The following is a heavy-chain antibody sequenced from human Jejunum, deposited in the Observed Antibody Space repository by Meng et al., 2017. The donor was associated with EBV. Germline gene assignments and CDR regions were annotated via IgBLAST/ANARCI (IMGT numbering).Heavy chain of an antibody. Sequence: QWQQQQWGAGLLKPSGTLSLTCAVYRGSFSGYYWSWIRQHPGKGLEWIGEINHSGSTNYNPSLRSRVTISVETSKNQFSLRLNSVTAADTAVYYCARVAFSYTTRSLDSWGQGTLVTVSS. V-gene: IGHV4-34*02. CDR2: INHSGST. CDR1: RGSFSGYY. CDR3: ARVAFSYTTRSLDS. J-gene: IGHJ4*02. D-gene: IGHD3-16*02.